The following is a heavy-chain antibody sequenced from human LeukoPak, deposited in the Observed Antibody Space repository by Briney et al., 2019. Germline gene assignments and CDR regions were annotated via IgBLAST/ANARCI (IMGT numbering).Heavy chain of an antibody. D-gene: IGHD3-22*01. V-gene: IGHV4-34*01. CDR3: ARGGSRYYYDSSGYYYFDY. CDR2: INHSGST. J-gene: IGHJ4*02. CDR1: GGSFSGYY. Sequence: SETLSLTCAVYGGSFSGYYWSWIRQPPGKGLEWIGEINHSGSTNYNPSLKSRVTISVDTSKNQFSLKPSSVTAADTAVYYCARGGSRYYYDSSGYYYFDYWGQGTLVTVSS.